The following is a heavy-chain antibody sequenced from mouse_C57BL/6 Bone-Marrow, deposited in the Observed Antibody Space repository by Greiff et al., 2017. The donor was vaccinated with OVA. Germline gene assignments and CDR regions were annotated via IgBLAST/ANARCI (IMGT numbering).Heavy chain of an antibody. D-gene: IGHD2-5*01. Sequence: EVQVVQSGGGLVKPGGSLKLSCAASGFTFSSYTMSWVRQTPERRLEWVATICGGGGNPYSPDSVKGRFNSSIDNAKNTLDMQMSSLSSEDTALYDCARLYYSNSWFAYWGQGTLVTVSA. CDR2: ICGGGGNP. CDR3: ARLYYSNSWFAY. J-gene: IGHJ3*01. V-gene: IGHV5-9*01. CDR1: GFTFSSYT.